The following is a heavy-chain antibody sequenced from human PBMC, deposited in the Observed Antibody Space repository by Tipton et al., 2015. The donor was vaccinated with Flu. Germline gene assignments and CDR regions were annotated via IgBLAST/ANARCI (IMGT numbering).Heavy chain of an antibody. V-gene: IGHV4-39*01. CDR2: IYYSGST. J-gene: IGHJ4*02. D-gene: IGHD3-3*01. Sequence: TLSLTCTVSGGFIRSSSYYWGGIRQPPGKGREWIGSIYYSGSTYHNPSLKSPVTISIDTSKNQFSLTLSSVTAADTAVYYCARRFWSGYSFDYWGQGTLVTVSS. CDR3: ARRFWSGYSFDY. CDR1: GGFIRSSSYY.